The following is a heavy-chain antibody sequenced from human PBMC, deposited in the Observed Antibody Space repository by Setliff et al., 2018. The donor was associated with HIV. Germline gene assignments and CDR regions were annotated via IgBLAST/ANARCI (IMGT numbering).Heavy chain of an antibody. CDR1: GGSISSHY. CDR3: ARRSDFWSEGDAFDI. V-gene: IGHV4-59*11. CDR2: IYYSGST. D-gene: IGHD3-3*01. Sequence: PSETLSLTCTVSGGSISSHYWSWIRQPPGKGLEWIGYIYYSGSTNYNPSLKSRVTISVDTSKNQFSLKLSSVTAADTAVYYCARRSDFWSEGDAFDIWGQGTMVT. J-gene: IGHJ3*02.